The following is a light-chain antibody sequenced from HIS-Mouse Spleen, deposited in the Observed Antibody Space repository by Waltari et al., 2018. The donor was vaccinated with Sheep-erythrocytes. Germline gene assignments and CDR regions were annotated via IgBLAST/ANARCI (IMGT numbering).Light chain of an antibody. CDR2: EVS. Sequence: QSALTQPPSASGSPGQSVTISCTGTSSDVGGYNYVSWYQQHPGKAPKPVIYEVSTRPAGVPDRFSGSKSGNTASLTVSGLQAEDEADYYCSSYAGSNFWVFGGGTKLTVL. V-gene: IGLV2-8*01. CDR3: SSYAGSNFWV. J-gene: IGLJ3*02. CDR1: SSDVGGYNY.